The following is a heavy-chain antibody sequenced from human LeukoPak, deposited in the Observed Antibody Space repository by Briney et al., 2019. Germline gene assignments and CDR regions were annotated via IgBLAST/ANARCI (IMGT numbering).Heavy chain of an antibody. CDR1: GFTFNSYA. V-gene: IGHV3-23*01. Sequence: GGSLRLSCTASGFTFNSYAMSWVRQAPGKGLEWVSAVSGNGGTTYYTDSLKGRFTISRDNAKNSLYLQMNSLRAEDTAVYYCARDFTSGSYFPWFDPWGQGTLVTVSS. J-gene: IGHJ5*02. CDR2: VSGNGGTT. CDR3: ARDFTSGSYFPWFDP. D-gene: IGHD1-26*01.